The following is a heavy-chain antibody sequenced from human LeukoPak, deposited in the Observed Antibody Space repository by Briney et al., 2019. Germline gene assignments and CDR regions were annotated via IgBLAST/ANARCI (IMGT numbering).Heavy chain of an antibody. CDR1: GYTFTGYY. J-gene: IGHJ4*02. Sequence: RASVKVSCKASGYTFTGYYMHWVRQAPGQGLEWTGWINPNSGGTNYAQKFQGRVTMTRDTSISTAYMELSRLRSDDTAVYYCARTISGWYLFDYWGQGTLVTVSS. D-gene: IGHD6-19*01. V-gene: IGHV1-2*02. CDR3: ARTISGWYLFDY. CDR2: INPNSGGT.